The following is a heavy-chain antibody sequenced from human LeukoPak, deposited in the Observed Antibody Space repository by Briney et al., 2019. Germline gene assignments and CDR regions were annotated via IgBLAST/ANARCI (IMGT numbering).Heavy chain of an antibody. D-gene: IGHD3-22*01. CDR1: GGSLGGYY. CDR3: ARESYDSSGNQGYYFDY. Sequence: PSETLSLTCTVSGGSLGGYYWSWIRQPAGKGLEWIGRIYTSGSTNYNPSLKSRVTMSVDTSKNQFSLKLSSVTAADTAVYYCARESYDSSGNQGYYFDYWGQGTLVTVSS. J-gene: IGHJ4*02. V-gene: IGHV4-4*07. CDR2: IYTSGST.